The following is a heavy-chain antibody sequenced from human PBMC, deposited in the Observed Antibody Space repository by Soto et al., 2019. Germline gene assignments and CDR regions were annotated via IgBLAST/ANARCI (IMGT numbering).Heavy chain of an antibody. J-gene: IGHJ4*02. D-gene: IGHD4-17*01. Sequence: QVQLQESGPGLVKPSETLSLTCTVSGGSISSYYWSWIRQPPGKGLEWIGYIYYSGSTNYNPSLKSRVTIAVDTSKNQFSLKLSSVTAADTAVYYCARRYGYYFDYWGQGTLVTVSS. CDR1: GGSISSYY. CDR2: IYYSGST. V-gene: IGHV4-59*08. CDR3: ARRYGYYFDY.